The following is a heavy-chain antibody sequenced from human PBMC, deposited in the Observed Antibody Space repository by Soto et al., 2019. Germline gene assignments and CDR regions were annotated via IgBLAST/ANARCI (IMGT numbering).Heavy chain of an antibody. D-gene: IGHD1-26*01. CDR3: ARDSAIVGATPHFDY. V-gene: IGHV3-33*01. J-gene: IGHJ4*02. Sequence: GGSLRLSCAASGFTFSSYGMHWVRQAPGKGLEWVAVIWYDGSNKYYADSVKGRFTISRDNSKNTLYLQMNSLRAEDTAVYYCARDSAIVGATPHFDYWGQGTLVTVSS. CDR1: GFTFSSYG. CDR2: IWYDGSNK.